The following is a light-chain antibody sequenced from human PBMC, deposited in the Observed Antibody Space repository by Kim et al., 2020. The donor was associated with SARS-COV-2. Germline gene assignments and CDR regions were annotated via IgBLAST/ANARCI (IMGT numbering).Light chain of an antibody. CDR3: QVWDSRSDHRVV. V-gene: IGLV3-21*04. CDR2: YNS. CDR1: SSGSIS. J-gene: IGLJ2*01. Sequence: KPARCSGGRNSSGSISVLKYAQKAGQARVLVSYYNSGRPSGIPERFAGCKSGNTATLTISRVEAGNEADYYCQVWDSRSDHRVVFGGGTKLTVL.